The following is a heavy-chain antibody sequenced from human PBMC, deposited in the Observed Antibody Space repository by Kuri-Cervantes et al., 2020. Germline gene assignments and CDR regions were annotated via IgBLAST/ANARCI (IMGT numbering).Heavy chain of an antibody. CDR2: IRYDGNNK. V-gene: IGHV3-30*02. Sequence: GESLKISCAASGFTFSSYGMHWVRQAPGKGLEWVAFIRYDGNNKYYADSVKGRFTISRDNSKNTLYLQVHSLRAEDSAVYYCAYQIAAAGVYYYYYMDVWGTGTTVTVSS. J-gene: IGHJ6*03. CDR3: AYQIAAAGVYYYYYMDV. CDR1: GFTFSSYG. D-gene: IGHD6-13*01.